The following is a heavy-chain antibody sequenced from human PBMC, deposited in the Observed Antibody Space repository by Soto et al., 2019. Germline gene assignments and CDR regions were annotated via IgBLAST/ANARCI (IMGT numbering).Heavy chain of an antibody. V-gene: IGHV2-5*02. CDR3: AHLPWKQLWPRAPGVY. CDR2: IYWDDDK. Sequence: QITLKESGPTLVKPTQTLTLTCTFSGFSLSTSGVGVGWIRQPPGKALEWLGIIYWDDDKRYSPSLKSRVTITKDTFKNQLVLTMTNMDPVDTATYYCAHLPWKQLWPRAPGVYWGQGTPVTVSS. CDR1: GFSLSTSGVG. D-gene: IGHD5-18*01. J-gene: IGHJ4*02.